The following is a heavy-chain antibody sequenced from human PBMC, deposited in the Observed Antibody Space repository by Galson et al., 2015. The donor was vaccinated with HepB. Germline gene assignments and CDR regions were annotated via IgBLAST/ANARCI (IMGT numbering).Heavy chain of an antibody. J-gene: IGHJ4*02. CDR2: IKSKTDGGAT. Sequence: SLRLSCAASGFTFSNAWMSWVRQAPGKGLEWVGRIKSKTDGGATDYAAPVKGRFTISRDDSKNTLYLQMNSLKTEDTAVYYCTTERDFWSGYSPFDYWGQGTLVTVSS. CDR1: GFTFSNAW. CDR3: TTERDFWSGYSPFDY. V-gene: IGHV3-15*01. D-gene: IGHD3-3*01.